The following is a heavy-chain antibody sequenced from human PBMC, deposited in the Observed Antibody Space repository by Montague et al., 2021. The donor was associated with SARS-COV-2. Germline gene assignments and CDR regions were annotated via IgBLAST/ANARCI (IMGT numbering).Heavy chain of an antibody. CDR2: IKSKAYGGTT. V-gene: IGHV3-49*04. Sequence: SLRLSCAASGFTFGDYAMSWVRQAPGKGLEWVGFIKSKAYGGTTDYAASVRGRFAISRDDSKSIAYLQMSGLRTEDTAFYYCTRDSSYYYNRSASYYGGSRGFDYWGQGTLVTVSS. D-gene: IGHD3-22*01. CDR1: GFTFGDYA. CDR3: TRDSSYYYNRSASYYGGSRGFDY. J-gene: IGHJ4*02.